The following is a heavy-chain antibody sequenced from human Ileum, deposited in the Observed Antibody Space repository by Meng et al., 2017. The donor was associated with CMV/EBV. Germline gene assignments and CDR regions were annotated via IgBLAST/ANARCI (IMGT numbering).Heavy chain of an antibody. CDR3: ATRRTPYGDYEYFQH. V-gene: IGHV4-34*01. CDR2: INHSGST. Sequence: QLQQWGAGLLKPSETLSLTRAVYGGSFSGYYWNWIRQPSGRGLEWIGEINHSGSTNYNPSLKSRVTISVDTSKNQFSLKLSSATAADTAVYYCATRRTPYGDYEYFQHWGQGTLVTVSS. J-gene: IGHJ1*01. D-gene: IGHD4-17*01. CDR1: GGSFSGYY.